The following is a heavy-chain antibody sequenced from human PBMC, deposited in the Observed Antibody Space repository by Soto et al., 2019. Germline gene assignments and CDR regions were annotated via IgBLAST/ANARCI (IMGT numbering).Heavy chain of an antibody. CDR1: GYSFSNYW. J-gene: IGHJ4*02. D-gene: IGHD6-6*01. Sequence: EVQLVQSGAEVKKPGESLKISCKGSGYSFSNYWIGWVRQMPGKGLEWMGIIYPDDSDTRYSPSFQGQVTFSADKSISTAYLQWSSLKASDTAMYYCARLGVLPSIATRGAFDYWGQGTLVTVSS. CDR3: ARLGVLPSIATRGAFDY. CDR2: IYPDDSDT. V-gene: IGHV5-51*01.